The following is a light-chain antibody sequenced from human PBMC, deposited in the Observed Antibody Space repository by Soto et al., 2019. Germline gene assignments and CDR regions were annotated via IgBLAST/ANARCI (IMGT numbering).Light chain of an antibody. CDR1: SSDVGGYNY. J-gene: IGLJ2*01. Sequence: QSALTQPASVSGSPGQSITISCTGTSSDVGGYNYVSWYQQHPGKAPKLMIYDVNTRPSGVSNRFSGSKSGNTASLTISGLQAEDEADYYCSSYTSSISFGGGTKPIVL. CDR2: DVN. V-gene: IGLV2-14*01. CDR3: SSYTSSIS.